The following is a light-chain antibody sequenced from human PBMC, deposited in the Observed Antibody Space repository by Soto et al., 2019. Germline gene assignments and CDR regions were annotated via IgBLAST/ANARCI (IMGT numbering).Light chain of an antibody. CDR2: DAS. V-gene: IGKV3-11*01. Sequence: EIVLTQSPATLSLSPGERATLSCRASQRVSSYLAWYQQKPGQAPRLLIYDASNRATGIPARFSGSGSGTDFTLTISSLEPEDFAVYYCRQRSNWPPRFTFGPGTKVDIK. CDR3: RQRSNWPPRFT. CDR1: QRVSSY. J-gene: IGKJ3*01.